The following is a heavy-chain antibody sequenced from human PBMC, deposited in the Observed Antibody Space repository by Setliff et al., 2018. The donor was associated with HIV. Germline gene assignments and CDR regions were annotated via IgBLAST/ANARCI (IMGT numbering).Heavy chain of an antibody. Sequence: ASVKVSCKASGYNFVGYGINWLRQAPGQGLEWMGWINTYNGNTKYGQKFQGSVTMTTDTSTSTVYMELRNLRSDDTAVYFCARGGPARVALLYWFDPWGQGALVTVSS. CDR1: GYNFVGYG. CDR2: INTYNGNT. V-gene: IGHV1-18*01. J-gene: IGHJ5*02. D-gene: IGHD2-21*01. CDR3: ARGGPARVALLYWFDP.